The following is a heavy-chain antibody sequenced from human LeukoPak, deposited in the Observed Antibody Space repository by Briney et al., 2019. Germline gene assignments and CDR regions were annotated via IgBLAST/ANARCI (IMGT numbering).Heavy chain of an antibody. V-gene: IGHV1-2*02. CDR2: IKPNSGGT. D-gene: IGHD1-26*01. J-gene: IGHJ4*02. CDR1: VYSLTGYY. Sequence: ASVKVSCKASVYSLTGYYMHWVRQAPGQGLEWMGWIKPNSGGTNYALKFQGRDTMTRDASIRTAYMELSSLSSDDTAVYYCARDLRYVYSGYVGYWGQGSLVTVSS. CDR3: ARDLRYVYSGYVGY.